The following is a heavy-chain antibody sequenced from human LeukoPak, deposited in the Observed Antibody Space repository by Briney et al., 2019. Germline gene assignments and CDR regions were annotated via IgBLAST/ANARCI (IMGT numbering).Heavy chain of an antibody. CDR2: IYYSGST. CDR1: GGSISSSSYY. V-gene: IGHV4-39*07. Sequence: PSETLSLTCTVSGGSISSSSYYWGWIRQPPGKGLEWIGSIYYSGSTYYNPSLKSRVTISVDTSKNQFSLKLSSVTAADTAVYYCARFLSSSTTHYWGQGTLVTVSS. D-gene: IGHD6-6*01. J-gene: IGHJ4*02. CDR3: ARFLSSSTTHY.